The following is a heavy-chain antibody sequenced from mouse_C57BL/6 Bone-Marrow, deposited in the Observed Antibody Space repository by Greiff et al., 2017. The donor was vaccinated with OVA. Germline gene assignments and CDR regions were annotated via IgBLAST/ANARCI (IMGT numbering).Heavy chain of an antibody. V-gene: IGHV1-76*01. CDR3: ARDPITTVVAHWYFDV. CDR1: GYTFTDYY. Sequence: QVQLKQSGAELVRPGASVKLSCKASGYTFTDYYINWVKQRPGQGLEWIARIYPGSGNTYYNEKFKGKATLTAEKSSSTAYMQLSSLTSEDSAVYCCARDPITTVVAHWYFDVWGTGTTVTVSS. CDR2: IYPGSGNT. J-gene: IGHJ1*03. D-gene: IGHD1-1*01.